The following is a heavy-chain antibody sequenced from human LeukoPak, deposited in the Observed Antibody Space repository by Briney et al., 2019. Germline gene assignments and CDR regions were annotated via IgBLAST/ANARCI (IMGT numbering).Heavy chain of an antibody. J-gene: IGHJ4*02. D-gene: IGHD6-19*01. CDR1: GGSISSSSYY. V-gene: IGHV4-39*07. Sequence: PSETLSLTCTVSGGSISSSSYYWGWIRQPPGKGLEWIGSIYYSGSTYYNPSLKSRVTISVDTSKNQFSLKLSSVTAADTAVYYCARAISDWYYFDYWGQGTLVTVSS. CDR2: IYYSGST. CDR3: ARAISDWYYFDY.